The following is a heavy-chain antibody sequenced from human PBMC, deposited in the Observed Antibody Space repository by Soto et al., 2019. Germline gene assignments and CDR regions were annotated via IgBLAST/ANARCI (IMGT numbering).Heavy chain of an antibody. D-gene: IGHD4-17*01. V-gene: IGHV5-51*01. CDR1: GYSFSTYW. CDR2: IFPADSDT. CDR3: AFPSGDSLFGNY. J-gene: IGHJ4*02. Sequence: GESLKISCKGSGYSFSTYWIGWVRQMPGKGLEWMGIIFPADSDTRYRPSFQGQVTISADKSINTAYLQWSSLKASDTAMYYCAFPSGDSLFGNYWGQGTLVTVSS.